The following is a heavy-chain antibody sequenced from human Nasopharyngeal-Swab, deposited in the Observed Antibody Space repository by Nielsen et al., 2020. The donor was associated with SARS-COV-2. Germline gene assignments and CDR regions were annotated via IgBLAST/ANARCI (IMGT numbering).Heavy chain of an antibody. D-gene: IGHD3-3*01. CDR1: GYTFTNPV. J-gene: IGHJ4*02. V-gene: IGHV1-3*01. Sequence: ASVKVSCKASGYTFTNPVIHWVRQAPGQRLEWMGWINVGNNNRRYSLKFHDRITITRDTSASTAYMELSSLISEDTAVYYCARAKVSWSGEFDYWGQGTLVTVSS. CDR3: ARAKVSWSGEFDY. CDR2: INVGNNNR.